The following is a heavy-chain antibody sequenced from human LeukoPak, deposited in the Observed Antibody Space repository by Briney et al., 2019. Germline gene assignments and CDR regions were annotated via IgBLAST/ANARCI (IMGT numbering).Heavy chain of an antibody. CDR1: GGSFSGYY. V-gene: IGHV4-34*01. Sequence: PSETLSLTCAVYGGSFSGYYWSWIRQPPGKGLEWIGEINHSGSTNYNPSLKSRVTISVDTSKNQFSLKLSSVTAADTAVYYCAGGRRYSSGWYGYWGQGTLVTVSS. D-gene: IGHD6-19*01. J-gene: IGHJ4*02. CDR2: INHSGST. CDR3: AGGRRYSSGWYGY.